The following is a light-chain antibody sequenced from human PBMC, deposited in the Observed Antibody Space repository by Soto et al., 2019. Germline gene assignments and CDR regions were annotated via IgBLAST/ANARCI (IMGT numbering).Light chain of an antibody. V-gene: IGKV3-15*01. J-gene: IGKJ1*01. CDR1: QSVSSN. Sequence: IVMTQSPATLSVPPGERATLSCRASQSVSSNLAWYQQKPGQAPRLLIYGASTRATGIPARFSGSGSGTEFTLTISSLQSEDFAVYYCQQYNNWPPAFGQGTKVDIK. CDR2: GAS. CDR3: QQYNNWPPA.